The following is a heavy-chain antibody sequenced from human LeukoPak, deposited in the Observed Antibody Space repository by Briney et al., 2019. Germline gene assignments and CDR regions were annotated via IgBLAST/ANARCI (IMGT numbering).Heavy chain of an antibody. CDR3: ARGSRIVGATNAFDI. CDR2: INHSGST. CDR1: GVSFSGYY. J-gene: IGHJ3*02. Sequence: SETLSLTCAVYGVSFSGYYWSWIRQPPGKGLEWIGEINHSGSTNYNPSLKSRVTISVDTSKNQFSLKLSSVTAADTAVYYCARGSRIVGATNAFDIWGQGTMVTVSS. D-gene: IGHD1-26*01. V-gene: IGHV4-34*01.